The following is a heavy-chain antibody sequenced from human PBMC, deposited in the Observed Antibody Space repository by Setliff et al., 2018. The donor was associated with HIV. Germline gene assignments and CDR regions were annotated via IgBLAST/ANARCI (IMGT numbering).Heavy chain of an antibody. CDR3: ARHTVFVRYFDH. D-gene: IGHD2-2*02. J-gene: IGHJ4*02. CDR1: DGSISSHY. CDR2: IHYTGST. Sequence: PAETLSLTCSVSDGSISSHYWNWVRQPPGKGLEWIGYIHYTGSTNYNPSFKSRVTISLDKSNNQISLNLSSATAADTAVYYCARHTVFVRYFDHWGQGTLVTVSS. V-gene: IGHV4-59*11.